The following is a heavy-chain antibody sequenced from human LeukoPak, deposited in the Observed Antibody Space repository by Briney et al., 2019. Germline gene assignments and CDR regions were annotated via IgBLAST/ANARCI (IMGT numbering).Heavy chain of an antibody. CDR3: ARLSGVPRTLDY. CDR2: IYYSGST. CDR1: GGSISSYY. V-gene: IGHV4-59*01. Sequence: SETLSLTCTVSGGSISSYYWSWIRQPPGKGLEWIGYIYYSGSTNYNPSLKSRVTISVDTSKNQFSLKLSSVTAADTAVYYCARLSGVPRTLDYWGQGTLVTVSS. D-gene: IGHD2/OR15-2a*01. J-gene: IGHJ4*02.